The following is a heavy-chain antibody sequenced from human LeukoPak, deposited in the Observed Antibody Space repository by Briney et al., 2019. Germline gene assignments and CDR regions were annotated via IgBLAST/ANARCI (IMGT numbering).Heavy chain of an antibody. CDR2: LNPNSGNT. V-gene: IGHV1-8*01. J-gene: IGHJ6*03. CDR3: ARGPNYYYHMDV. CDR1: GYTFTSYD. Sequence: ASVKVSCKASGYTFTSYDIKWVRQATGQGLEWMGWLNPNSGNTGYEQKFQGRVTVTRDTSISTAYMEVTGLRSEDTGVYYCARGPNYYYHMDVWGKGTTVTVSS.